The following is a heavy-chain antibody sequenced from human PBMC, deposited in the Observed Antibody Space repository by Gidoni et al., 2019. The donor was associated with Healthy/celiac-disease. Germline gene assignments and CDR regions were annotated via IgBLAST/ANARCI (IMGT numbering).Heavy chain of an antibody. D-gene: IGHD6-13*01. J-gene: IGHJ5*02. CDR1: CGSFSGYY. V-gene: IGHV4-34*01. CDR2: INHSGST. Sequence: QVPLQQWFAGLLKPSATLSLTCAVYCGSFSGYYCSWFRQPPGKGLEWIVEINHSGSTNYNPSPKSRVTISVDTSKNQCSLKLSSVTAAETAVYYCARERGYSSSWYRGRYNWFDPWGQGTLVTVSS. CDR3: ARERGYSSSWYRGRYNWFDP.